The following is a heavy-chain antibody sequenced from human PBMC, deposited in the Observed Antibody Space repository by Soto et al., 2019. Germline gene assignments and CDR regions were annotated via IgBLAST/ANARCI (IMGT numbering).Heavy chain of an antibody. V-gene: IGHV3-30*18. D-gene: IGHD6-19*01. CDR2: ISYDGRDK. CDR1: GFSFSRTG. CDR3: AKDQWLVEYYFES. J-gene: IGHJ4*02. Sequence: GGSLRLSCAASGFSFSRTGMHWVRQAPGKGLEWVAVISYDGRDKYYADSVRGRFTISRDNSKNTLNLQMNSLRTEDTAVYYCAKDQWLVEYYFESWGQGTLVTVSS.